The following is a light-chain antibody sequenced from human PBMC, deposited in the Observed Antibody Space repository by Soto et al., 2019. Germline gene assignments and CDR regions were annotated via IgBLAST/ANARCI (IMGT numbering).Light chain of an antibody. CDR2: GAS. Sequence: EIVMTQSPATLFVSPGERVTLSCRASRSVITNLAWYQHKPGQAPRLLIDGASTRAADIAARFSGSGSGTEFALTISSLQSEDFAFYYSQQYNDWPLPTFGGGTKVEIK. CDR1: RSVITN. CDR3: QQYNDWPLPT. J-gene: IGKJ4*01. V-gene: IGKV3-15*01.